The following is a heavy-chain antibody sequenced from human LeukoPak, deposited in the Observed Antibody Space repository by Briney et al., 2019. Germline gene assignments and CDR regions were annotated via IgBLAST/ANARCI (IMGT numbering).Heavy chain of an antibody. CDR3: TTAGSYDSSGYYGY. CDR1: GFTFSNAW. V-gene: IGHV3-15*01. Sequence: GGSLGLSCAASGFTFSNAWMSWVRQAPGKGLEWVGRIKSKTDGGTTDYAAPVKGRFTISRDDSKNTLYLQMNSLKTEDTAVYYCTTAGSYDSSGYYGYWGQGTLVTVSS. CDR2: IKSKTDGGTT. J-gene: IGHJ4*02. D-gene: IGHD3-22*01.